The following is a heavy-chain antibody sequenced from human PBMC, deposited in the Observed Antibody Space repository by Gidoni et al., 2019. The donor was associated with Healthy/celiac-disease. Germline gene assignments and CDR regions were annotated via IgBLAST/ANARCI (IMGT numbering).Heavy chain of an antibody. J-gene: IGHJ4*02. CDR1: GFTFSSYG. Sequence: QVQLVESGGGVVQPGGSLRLYCAASGFTFSSYGMHWVRQAPGKGLEWVAFIRYDGSNKYYADSVKGRFTISRDNSKNTLYLQMNSLRAEDTAVYYCAKGGGYGQKSFDYWGQGTLVTVSS. CDR3: AKGGGYGQKSFDY. D-gene: IGHD5-18*01. CDR2: IRYDGSNK. V-gene: IGHV3-30*02.